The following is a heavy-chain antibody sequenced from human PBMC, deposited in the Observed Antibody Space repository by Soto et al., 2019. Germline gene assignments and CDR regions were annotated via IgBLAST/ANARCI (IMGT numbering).Heavy chain of an antibody. V-gene: IGHV1-69*06. CDR2: IIPIFGTA. J-gene: IGHJ4*02. Sequence: ASVKVSCKASGGTFSSYAISWVRQAPGQGLEWMGGIIPIFGTANYAQKFQGRVTITADKSTSTAYMELSSLRSEDTAVYYCASLTVTTSVFDYWGQGTLVTVSS. CDR3: ASLTVTTSVFDY. D-gene: IGHD4-17*01. CDR1: GGTFSSYA.